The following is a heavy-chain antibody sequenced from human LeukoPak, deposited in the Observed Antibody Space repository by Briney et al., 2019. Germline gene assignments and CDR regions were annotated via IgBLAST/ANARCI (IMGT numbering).Heavy chain of an antibody. D-gene: IGHD2-2*01. J-gene: IGHJ4*02. Sequence: GGSLRLSCAASGFTFSTYTMNWVRQAPGKGLEWVSSISRTSSSIYYADSVKGRITISRDNSKNTLYLQMDSLRADDTAVYYCARKVYHRFDYWGQGTLVTVSS. CDR2: ISRTSSSI. CDR3: ARKVYHRFDY. CDR1: GFTFSTYT. V-gene: IGHV3-21*04.